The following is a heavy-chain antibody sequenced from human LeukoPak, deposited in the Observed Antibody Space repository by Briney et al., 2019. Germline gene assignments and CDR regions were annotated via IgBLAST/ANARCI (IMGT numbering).Heavy chain of an antibody. J-gene: IGHJ3*02. Sequence: GGSLRLSCAASGFTVSTYGMHWVRQAPGKGLEWVAIMSYDGSHKYYADSVKGRFTISRDNSKNTLYLQMNSLRAEDTAVYYCAKMRGEFSSGWYHDAFDIWGQGTMVTVSS. CDR2: MSYDGSHK. CDR3: AKMRGEFSSGWYHDAFDI. D-gene: IGHD6-19*01. CDR1: GFTVSTYG. V-gene: IGHV3-30*18.